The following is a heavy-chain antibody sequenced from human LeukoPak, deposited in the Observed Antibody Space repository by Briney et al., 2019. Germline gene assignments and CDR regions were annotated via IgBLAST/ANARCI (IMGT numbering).Heavy chain of an antibody. CDR2: ISAYNGNT. CDR1: GYTFTSYG. CDR3: ARPHDYGAHAETFFDY. Sequence: ASVKVSCKASGYTFTSYGISWVRQAPGQGLEWMGWISAYNGNTNYAQKLQGRVTMTTDTSTSTAYMELRSLRSDDTAVYYCARPHDYGAHAETFFDYWGQGTLVTVSS. V-gene: IGHV1-18*01. D-gene: IGHD4-17*01. J-gene: IGHJ4*02.